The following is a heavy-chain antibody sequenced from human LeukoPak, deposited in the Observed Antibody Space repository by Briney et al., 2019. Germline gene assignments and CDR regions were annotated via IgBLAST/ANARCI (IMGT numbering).Heavy chain of an antibody. CDR3: ARQRGYYYSDAFDI. CDR2: INPNSGGT. V-gene: IGHV1-2*06. D-gene: IGHD3-22*01. CDR1: GYTLTELS. J-gene: IGHJ3*02. Sequence: ASVKVSCKVSGYTLTELSMHWVRQAPGQGLEWMGRINPNSGGTNYAQKFQGRVTMTRDTSISTAYMELSRLRSDDTAVYYCARQRGYYYSDAFDIWGQGTMVTVSS.